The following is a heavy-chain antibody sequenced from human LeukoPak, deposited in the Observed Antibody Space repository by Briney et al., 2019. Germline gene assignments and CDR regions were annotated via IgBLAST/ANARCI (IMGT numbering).Heavy chain of an antibody. J-gene: IGHJ4*02. Sequence: SETLSLTCTVSGGSISSGGYYWSWIRQHPGKGLEWIGYIYYSGSTYYNPSLKSRVTISVDTSKNQFSLKLSSVTAADTAVYYCARCYDTFFDYWGQGTLVTVSS. CDR2: IYYSGST. CDR3: ARCYDTFFDY. D-gene: IGHD3-16*01. V-gene: IGHV4-31*03. CDR1: GGSISSGGYY.